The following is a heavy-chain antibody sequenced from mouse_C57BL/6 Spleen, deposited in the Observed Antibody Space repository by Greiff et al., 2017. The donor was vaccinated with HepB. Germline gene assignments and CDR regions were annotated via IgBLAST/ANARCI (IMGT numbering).Heavy chain of an antibody. Sequence: QVQLQQPGAELVKPGASVKLSCKASGYTFTSYWMHWVKQRPGQGLEWIGMIHPNSGSTNYNEKFKSKATLTVDKSSSTAYMQLSSLTSEDSAVYYCARSWDYGYWYFDVWGTGTTVTVSS. D-gene: IGHD1-1*01. CDR2: IHPNSGST. V-gene: IGHV1-64*01. CDR3: ARSWDYGYWYFDV. CDR1: GYTFTSYW. J-gene: IGHJ1*03.